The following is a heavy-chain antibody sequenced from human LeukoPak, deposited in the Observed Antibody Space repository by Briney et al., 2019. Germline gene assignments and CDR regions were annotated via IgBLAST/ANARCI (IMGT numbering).Heavy chain of an antibody. D-gene: IGHD4-11*01. CDR3: TTALNSNYRRRLAGTYYFDY. V-gene: IGHV3-15*01. J-gene: IGHJ4*02. Sequence: GGSLRLSCAASGFTFSNAWMSWVRQAPGKGLEWVGRIKSKTDGGTTDYAAPVKGRFTISRDDSKNTLYLQMNSLKTEDTAVYYCTTALNSNYRRRLAGTYYFDYWGQGTLVTVSS. CDR1: GFTFSNAW. CDR2: IKSKTDGGTT.